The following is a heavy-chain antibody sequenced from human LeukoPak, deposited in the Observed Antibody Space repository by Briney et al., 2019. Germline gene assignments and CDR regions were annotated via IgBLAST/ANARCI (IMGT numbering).Heavy chain of an antibody. J-gene: IGHJ4*02. Sequence: PGGSLRLSCAASGFTFSYNYMTWVRQAPGKGLEWVSVIYSGGSTYYADSVKGRFTISRDNSKNTLYIQMNSLRAEDTAVYYCARLPGHIVGATTHPPDYWGQGTLVTVSS. CDR1: GFTFSYNY. CDR3: ARLPGHIVGATTHPPDY. V-gene: IGHV3-53*01. D-gene: IGHD1-26*01. CDR2: IYSGGST.